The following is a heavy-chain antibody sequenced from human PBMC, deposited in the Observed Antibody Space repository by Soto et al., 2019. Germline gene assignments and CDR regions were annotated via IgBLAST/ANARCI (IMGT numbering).Heavy chain of an antibody. Sequence: ESGGGLVQPGGSVRLSCAASGFTFSTYSMNWVRQAPGKGLEWVSFISSSGGTIYYADSVKGRFTISRDNAKNSLYLQMNSLSDEDTAVYYCARRSVRYCSGGSCSQLDYWGQGTLVTVSS. CDR3: ARRSVRYCSGGSCSQLDY. V-gene: IGHV3-48*02. CDR2: ISSSGGTI. J-gene: IGHJ4*02. D-gene: IGHD2-15*01. CDR1: GFTFSTYS.